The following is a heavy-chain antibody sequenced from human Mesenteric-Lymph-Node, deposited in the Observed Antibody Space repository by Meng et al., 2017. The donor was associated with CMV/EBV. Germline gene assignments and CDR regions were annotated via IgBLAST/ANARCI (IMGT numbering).Heavy chain of an antibody. D-gene: IGHD3-16*01. Sequence: SETLSLTCTVSGGSISSSSSYWNWIRQPPGKGLEWIGYMSHSGSTNYNPSLKSRVTISVDTSNNQFSLRLKSVTPADTAVYYCAREWGYYGLDVWGQGTTVTVSS. J-gene: IGHJ6*02. CDR3: AREWGYYGLDV. CDR2: MSHSGST. CDR1: GGSISSSSSY. V-gene: IGHV4-61*01.